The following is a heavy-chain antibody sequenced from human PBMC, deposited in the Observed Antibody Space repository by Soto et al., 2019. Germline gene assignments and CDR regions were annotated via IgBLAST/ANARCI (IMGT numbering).Heavy chain of an antibody. CDR2: IYNSGST. Sequence: PSETLSLTCTVSGGSISSGGYYWSWIRQHPRKGLEWIGYIYNSGSTNYNPSLKSRVTISVDTSKNQFSLKLSSVTAADTAVYYCAREPDGRGSPGSDAFDIWGQGTMVTVSS. D-gene: IGHD1-26*01. CDR3: AREPDGRGSPGSDAFDI. V-gene: IGHV4-61*08. J-gene: IGHJ3*02. CDR1: GGSISSGGYY.